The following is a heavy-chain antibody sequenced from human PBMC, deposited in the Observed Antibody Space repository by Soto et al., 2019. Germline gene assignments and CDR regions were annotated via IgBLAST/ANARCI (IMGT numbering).Heavy chain of an antibody. D-gene: IGHD3-10*01. CDR2: IIPIFGTA. J-gene: IGHJ4*02. Sequence: SVKVSCKASGGTFSSYAISWVRQAPGQGLEWMGGIIPIFGTANYAQKFQGRVTITADESTSTAYMELSSLGSEDTAVYYCAGGGVRGTLVTHLDYWGQGTLVTVSS. CDR1: GGTFSSYA. CDR3: AGGGVRGTLVTHLDY. V-gene: IGHV1-69*13.